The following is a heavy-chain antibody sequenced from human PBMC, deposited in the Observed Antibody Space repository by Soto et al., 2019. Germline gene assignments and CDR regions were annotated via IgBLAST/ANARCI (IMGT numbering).Heavy chain of an antibody. D-gene: IGHD3-10*01. CDR3: ARGLGRGVIIKDY. CDR1: GGSISSGDYY. J-gene: IGHJ4*02. Sequence: TLSLTCTVSGGSISSGDYYWSWIRQPPGKGLEWIGYIYYSGSTYYNPSLKSRVTISVDTSKNQFSLKLSSVTAADTAVYYCARGLGRGVIIKDYWGQGTLVTVSS. V-gene: IGHV4-30-4*01. CDR2: IYYSGST.